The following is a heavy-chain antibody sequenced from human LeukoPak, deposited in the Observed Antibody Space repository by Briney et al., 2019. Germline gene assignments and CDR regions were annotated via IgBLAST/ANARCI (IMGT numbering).Heavy chain of an antibody. J-gene: IGHJ4*02. Sequence: PGGSLRLSCVASRFTFSSYAMSWVRQAPGKGLEWVSAISGSGGSTYYADSVKGRFTIPRDNSKNTLYLQMNSLRAEDTAVYYCAKVGIAVAGTFDYWGQGTLVTVSS. V-gene: IGHV3-23*01. CDR1: RFTFSSYA. CDR3: AKVGIAVAGTFDY. CDR2: ISGSGGST. D-gene: IGHD6-19*01.